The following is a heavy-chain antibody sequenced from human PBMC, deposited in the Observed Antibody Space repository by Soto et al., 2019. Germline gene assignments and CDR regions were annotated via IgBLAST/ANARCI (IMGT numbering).Heavy chain of an antibody. V-gene: IGHV4-34*01. CDR1: GASFSEYY. D-gene: IGHD3-16*01. J-gene: IGHJ4*02. CDR2: TNHRGVT. Sequence: QVHLQQWGAGLLKPSETLSLSCTVSGASFSEYYWSWSRHPPGKGLEWIGETNHRGVTHYNRSLQXRVTIAVETSKNQFSLRLSSVTAADTGVYYCARFGRMGVDHWGQGTLVIVSS. CDR3: ARFGRMGVDH.